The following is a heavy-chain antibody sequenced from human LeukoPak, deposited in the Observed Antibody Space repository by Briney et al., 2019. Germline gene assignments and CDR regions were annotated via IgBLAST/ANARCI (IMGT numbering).Heavy chain of an antibody. Sequence: ASVKVSCKASGGTFSSYAISWVRQAPGQGLEWMGWINPKSGGTIHAQKFQGRVTMTRDTSVSTAYMELSRLRSDDTAVYYCARASYSYDISGWVPFDYWGQGTLVTVSS. CDR3: ARASYSYDISGWVPFDY. D-gene: IGHD3-22*01. V-gene: IGHV1-2*02. J-gene: IGHJ4*02. CDR2: INPKSGGT. CDR1: GGTFSSYA.